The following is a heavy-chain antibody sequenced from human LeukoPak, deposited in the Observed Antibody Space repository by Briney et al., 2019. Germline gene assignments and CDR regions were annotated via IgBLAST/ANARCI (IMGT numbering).Heavy chain of an antibody. CDR1: GGSISSGGYS. CDR2: IYHSGST. D-gene: IGHD3/OR15-3a*01. Sequence: SETLSLTCAVSGGSISSGGYSWSWIRQPPGKGLEWIGYIYHSGSTYYNPSLKSRVTISVDRSKNQFSLNLSSVTAADTAVYYCARSAYYDFWNEYKKDWFDPWGQGTLVTVSS. J-gene: IGHJ5*02. CDR3: ARSAYYDFWNEYKKDWFDP. V-gene: IGHV4-30-2*01.